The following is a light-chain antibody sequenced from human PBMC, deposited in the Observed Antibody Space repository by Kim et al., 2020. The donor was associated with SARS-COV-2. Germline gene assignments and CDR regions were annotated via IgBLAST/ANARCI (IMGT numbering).Light chain of an antibody. CDR3: QQYDSYPLT. V-gene: IGKV1-5*03. J-gene: IGKJ4*01. CDR2: GTS. CDR1: QSIDNW. Sequence: DIQMTQSPSTLSASVGDRVTITCRPSQSIDNWLAWYQQKPGKAPKLLIYGTSTLETGVPSRFSGSGSGTEFTLTISSLQPDDFATFYCQQYDSYPLTFGGGTKVDIK.